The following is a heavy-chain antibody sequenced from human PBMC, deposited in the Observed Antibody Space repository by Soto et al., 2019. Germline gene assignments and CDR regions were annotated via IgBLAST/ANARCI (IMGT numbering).Heavy chain of an antibody. CDR2: VSWNGSRT. J-gene: IGHJ6*02. V-gene: IGHV3-35*01. Sequence: GGSLRLCCAASGFTFSNSDMNWVRQAPGKGLEWVSGVSWNGSRTHYADSVKGRFTISRDNSKNTLYLQMNSLRAEDTAVYYCAKGGTTIRFLEWLRGGYYYYGMDVWGQGTTVTVSS. D-gene: IGHD3-3*01. CDR3: AKGGTTIRFLEWLRGGYYYYGMDV. CDR1: GFTFSNSD.